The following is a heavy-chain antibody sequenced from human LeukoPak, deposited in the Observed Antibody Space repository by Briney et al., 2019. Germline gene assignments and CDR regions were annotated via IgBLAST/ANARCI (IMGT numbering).Heavy chain of an antibody. D-gene: IGHD2-15*01. CDR3: ARVIVVVVAATFGPEHEYFQH. J-gene: IGHJ1*01. CDR2: IGTAGDT. Sequence: PGGSLRLSCAACGFTFSSYDMHWVRQATGKGLEWVSAIGTAGDTYYPSSVKGQFTISRENAKNSLYLQMNSLRAGDTAVYYCARVIVVVVAATFGPEHEYFQHWGQGTLVTVSS. CDR1: GFTFSSYD. V-gene: IGHV3-13*03.